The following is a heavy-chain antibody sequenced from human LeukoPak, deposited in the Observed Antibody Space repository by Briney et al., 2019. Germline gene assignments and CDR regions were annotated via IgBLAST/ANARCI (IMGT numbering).Heavy chain of an antibody. Sequence: GGSLRLSCAASGFTFSSYAMNWVRQAPGKGLEWVSSISSSSNYIYYADSVKGRFTISRDNAKNSLYLQMNSLRAEDTAVYYCARVPHAMVRGVIITEFYFDYWGQGTLVTVSS. CDR1: GFTFSSYA. CDR2: ISSSSNYI. D-gene: IGHD3-10*01. V-gene: IGHV3-21*01. CDR3: ARVPHAMVRGVIITEFYFDY. J-gene: IGHJ4*02.